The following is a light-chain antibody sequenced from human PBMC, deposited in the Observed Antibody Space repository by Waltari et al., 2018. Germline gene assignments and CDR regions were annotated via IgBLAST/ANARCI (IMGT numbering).Light chain of an antibody. Sequence: DIQMTQSPSSLSASVGDRVTITCRASQGMNNYLAWYQQKPGKVPKLLIYATSTLQSGVPSRFSGSGSVTDFTLTISSLQPEDVATYYCQKYNSAPSLTFGGGTKVEIK. CDR1: QGMNNY. CDR2: ATS. CDR3: QKYNSAPSLT. J-gene: IGKJ4*01. V-gene: IGKV1-27*01.